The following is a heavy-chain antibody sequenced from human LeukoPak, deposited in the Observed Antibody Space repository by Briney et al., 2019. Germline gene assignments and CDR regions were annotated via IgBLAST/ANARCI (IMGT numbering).Heavy chain of an antibody. CDR1: GFTFSSYS. CDR2: ISSSSSYI. V-gene: IGHV3-21*04. J-gene: IGHJ3*02. D-gene: IGHD6-19*01. CDR3: AKDNSGNDAFDI. Sequence: GGSLRLSCAASGFTFSSYSMNWVRQAPGKGLEWVSSISSSSSYIYYADSVKGRFTISRDNSKNTLYLQMNSLRAEDTAVYYCAKDNSGNDAFDIWGQGTMVTVSS.